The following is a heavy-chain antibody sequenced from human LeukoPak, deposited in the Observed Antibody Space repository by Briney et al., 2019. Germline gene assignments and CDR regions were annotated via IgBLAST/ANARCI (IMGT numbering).Heavy chain of an antibody. CDR2: ISGDGGST. Sequence: GGSLRLSCAASGFTFDDYAMHWVRQAPGKGLEWVSLISGDGGSTYYADSVKGRFTISRDNSKNSLYLQMNSLRTGDTALYYCAKDYHAMTTGDYWGQGTLVTVSS. V-gene: IGHV3-43*02. CDR1: GFTFDDYA. CDR3: AKDYHAMTTGDY. D-gene: IGHD4-17*01. J-gene: IGHJ4*02.